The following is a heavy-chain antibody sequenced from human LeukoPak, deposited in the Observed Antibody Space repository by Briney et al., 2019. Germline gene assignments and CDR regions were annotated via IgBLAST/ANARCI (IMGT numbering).Heavy chain of an antibody. V-gene: IGHV4-59*01. CDR2: IYYSGST. CDR1: GGSISSYY. Sequence: SETPSLTCTVSGGSISSYYWSWIRQPPGKGLEWIGYIYYSGSTNYNPSLKSRVTISVDTSKNQFSLKLSSVTAADTAVYYCAGTPLSRRWTSLYYYYMDVWGKGTTVTVSS. CDR3: AGTPLSRRWTSLYYYYMDV. D-gene: IGHD4-23*01. J-gene: IGHJ6*03.